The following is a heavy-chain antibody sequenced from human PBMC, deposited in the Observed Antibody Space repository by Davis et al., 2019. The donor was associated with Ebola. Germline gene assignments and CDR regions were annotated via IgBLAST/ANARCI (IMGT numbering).Heavy chain of an antibody. V-gene: IGHV3-7*03. J-gene: IGHJ4*02. CDR1: GFTFDNFW. CDR3: AKDPVPGLTTDY. CDR2: IYRDGSEK. Sequence: GGSLRLSCAASGFTFDNFWMSWVRQAPGKGLEWVANIYRDGSEKYYVDSVKGRFTISRDNSKNTLYLQMNSLTAEDTAMYYCAKDPVPGLTTDYWGQGTLVTVSS. D-gene: IGHD1-14*01.